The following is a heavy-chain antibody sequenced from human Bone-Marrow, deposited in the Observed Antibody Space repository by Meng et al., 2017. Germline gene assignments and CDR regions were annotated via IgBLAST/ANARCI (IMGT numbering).Heavy chain of an antibody. V-gene: IGHV3-30*01. CDR2: ISYDGSNK. D-gene: IGHD5-18*01. CDR1: GFTFSIYA. Sequence: GGSLRPSCAASGFTFSIYATHWVRQAPGKGLEWVAVISYDGSNKYYADSVKGRFTISRDNSKNTPYLQMTSLRAEDTSVYYCARGSSGWDTATGDYHCGMDVWGQGNTVTGAS. J-gene: IGHJ6*02. CDR3: ARGSSGWDTATGDYHCGMDV.